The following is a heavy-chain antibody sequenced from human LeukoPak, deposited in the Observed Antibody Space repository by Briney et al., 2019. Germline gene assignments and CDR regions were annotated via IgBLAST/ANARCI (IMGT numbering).Heavy chain of an antibody. CDR1: GYTFTGYY. V-gene: IGHV1-2*02. CDR2: INPNSGGT. CDR3: ATDLSRNGVAGTQGLGY. D-gene: IGHD6-19*01. J-gene: IGHJ4*02. Sequence: ASVKVSCKASGYTFTGYYMHWVRQAPGQGLEWMGWINPNSGGTNYAQKFQGRVTMTRDTSISTAYMELSRLRSEDTAVYYCATDLSRNGVAGTQGLGYWGQGTLVTVSS.